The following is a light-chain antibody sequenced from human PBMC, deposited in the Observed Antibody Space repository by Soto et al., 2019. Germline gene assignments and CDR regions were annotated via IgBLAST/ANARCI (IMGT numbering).Light chain of an antibody. V-gene: IGKV3-11*01. CDR3: QQRSNWPPLT. J-gene: IGKJ4*01. CDR2: DAS. CDR1: QSVSSY. Sequence: EIVLTQSPATLYLSPGERATLSCRASQSVSSYLAWYQQKPCQAPRLLIYDASNRATGIPARFSGSGSGTDFTLTISSLEPEDFAVYYCQQRSNWPPLTFGGGTKVEIK.